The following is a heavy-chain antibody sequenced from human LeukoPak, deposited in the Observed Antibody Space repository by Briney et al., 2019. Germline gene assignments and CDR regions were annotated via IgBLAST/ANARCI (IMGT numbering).Heavy chain of an antibody. V-gene: IGHV3-30*02. CDR2: IRNDGTIE. J-gene: IGHJ2*01. CDR3: ARDGDGDYGGFGYFDL. Sequence: GRSLRLSCAASGFTFSTYGMHWVRQAPGKGLEWVAFIRNDGTIEYYADSVKGRFTISRDNSENTLYLQMNSLRAEDTAVYYCARDGDGDYGGFGYFDLWGRGTLVTVSS. D-gene: IGHD4-23*01. CDR1: GFTFSTYG.